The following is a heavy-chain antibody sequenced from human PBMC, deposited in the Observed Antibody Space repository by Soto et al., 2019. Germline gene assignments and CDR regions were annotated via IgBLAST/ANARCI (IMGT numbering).Heavy chain of an antibody. CDR1: GFSLNTNEVS. V-gene: IGHV2-5*02. Sequence: QITLKESGPTLVKSTQTLTLTCTFSGFSLNTNEVSVGWIRQPPGKALEWLALIFWDDDNRYSPSLKHRLTMTKDTSKNQVVLTMANVDPVDTATYYCAHRSRRYDSGTYHFVFDIWGQGTMVTVSS. CDR3: AHRSRRYDSGTYHFVFDI. D-gene: IGHD3-10*01. CDR2: IFWDDDN. J-gene: IGHJ3*02.